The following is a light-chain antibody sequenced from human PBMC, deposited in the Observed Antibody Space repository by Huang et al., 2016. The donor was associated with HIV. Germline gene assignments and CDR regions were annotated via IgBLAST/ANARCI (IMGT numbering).Light chain of an antibody. CDR2: DAS. CDR3: QQPSDWPPDYT. Sequence: EVVLTQSPATLSLSPGESATLACRAIQSVSLNVAWYQQKPGQTHRLLIFDASNRATSIPARCRGSGSGTDFTLTIYSLEPDVAAVYYCQQPSDWPPDYTFGQGTRL. V-gene: IGKV3-11*01. CDR1: QSVSLN. J-gene: IGKJ2*01.